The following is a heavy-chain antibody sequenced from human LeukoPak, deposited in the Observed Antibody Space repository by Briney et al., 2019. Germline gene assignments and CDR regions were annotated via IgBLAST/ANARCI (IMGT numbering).Heavy chain of an antibody. CDR2: IYYSGST. CDR3: ARGGGYYSPSWYDY. Sequence: SETLSLTCTVSGGSISSYYWSWIRQSPGKGLEWIGYIYYSGSTNYNPSLKSRVTISVDTSKNQFSLKLSSVTAADTAVYYCARGGGYYSPSWYDYWGQGTLVTVSS. J-gene: IGHJ4*02. CDR1: GGSISSYY. D-gene: IGHD3-22*01. V-gene: IGHV4-59*01.